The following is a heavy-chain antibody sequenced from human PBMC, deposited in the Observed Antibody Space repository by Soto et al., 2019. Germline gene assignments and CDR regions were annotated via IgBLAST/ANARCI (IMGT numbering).Heavy chain of an antibody. CDR2: INHSGST. CDR3: ARARYYYGSGSYYRLDY. V-gene: IGHV4-39*07. CDR1: GGSISSRSYY. J-gene: IGHJ4*02. Sequence: ETLSLTCTVSGGSISSRSYYWSWLRQSPGKGLEWIGEINHSGSTNYNPSLKSRVTISVDTSKNQFSLKLSSVTAADTAVYYCARARYYYGSGSYYRLDYWGQGTLVTVSS. D-gene: IGHD3-10*01.